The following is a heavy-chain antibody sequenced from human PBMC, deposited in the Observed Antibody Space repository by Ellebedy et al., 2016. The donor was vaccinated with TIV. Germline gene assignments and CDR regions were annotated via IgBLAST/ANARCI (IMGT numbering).Heavy chain of an antibody. D-gene: IGHD2-15*01. V-gene: IGHV3-33*01. CDR3: ARDSGGISYFYGMDV. CDR1: GFTFSTYG. Sequence: GGSLRLSXAASGFTFSTYGMHWVRQAPGKGLEWVAVIWYDGSNKYYADSVKGRFTISRDNSKNTLYLQMNSLRAEDTAVYYCARDSGGISYFYGMDVWGQGTTVTVSS. J-gene: IGHJ6*02. CDR2: IWYDGSNK.